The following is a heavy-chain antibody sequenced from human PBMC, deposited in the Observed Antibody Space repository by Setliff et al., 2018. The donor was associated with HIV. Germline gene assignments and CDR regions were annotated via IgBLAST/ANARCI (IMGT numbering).Heavy chain of an antibody. Sequence: GASVKVSCKASGGPFSTYTITWVRQAPGQGLEWIGGILPLLGSTNYAQKFQDRVSLSADASSSTTYLEVRNLTFDDTAVYYCARMKWGGSAAAGWDYWGQGTQVTVSS. J-gene: IGHJ4*02. CDR1: GGPFSTYT. CDR2: ILPLLGST. V-gene: IGHV1-69*13. D-gene: IGHD6-13*01. CDR3: ARMKWGGSAAAGWDY.